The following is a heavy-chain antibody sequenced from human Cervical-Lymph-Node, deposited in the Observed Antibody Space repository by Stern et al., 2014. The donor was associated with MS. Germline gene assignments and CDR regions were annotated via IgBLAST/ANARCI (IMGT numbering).Heavy chain of an antibody. Sequence: QLQLQESGPGLVKPSETLSLTCTVSGGSISSYYWSWIRQPPGKGLEWIEYIYYSGSTNYNPSLKSRVTISVDTSKNQFSLKLSSVTAADTAVYYCARGYGGNSLDYWGQGTLVTVSS. V-gene: IGHV4-59*01. CDR1: GGSISSYY. CDR3: ARGYGGNSLDY. J-gene: IGHJ4*02. D-gene: IGHD4-23*01. CDR2: IYYSGST.